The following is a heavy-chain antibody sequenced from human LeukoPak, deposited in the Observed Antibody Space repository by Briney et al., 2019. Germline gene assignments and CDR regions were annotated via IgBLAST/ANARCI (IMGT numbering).Heavy chain of an antibody. CDR2: MNPKSGET. V-gene: IGHV1-8*02. CDR3: ARGRYMDV. CDR1: GYIFIDYE. Sequence: ASVKVSCKASGYIFIDYEINWVRQAPGQGLEWMGWMNPKSGETGYEQKFQGRVTITRDSSISTVYMELSSLGSEDTALYYCARGRYMDVWGKGTMVTVSS. J-gene: IGHJ6*03.